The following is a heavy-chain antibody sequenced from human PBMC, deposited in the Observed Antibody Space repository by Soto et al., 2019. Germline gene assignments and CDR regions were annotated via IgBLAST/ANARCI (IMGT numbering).Heavy chain of an antibody. CDR1: GFIFSDHY. V-gene: IGHV3-11*05. J-gene: IGHJ4*02. CDR2: ISTSSSYT. Sequence: QVQLVESGGGLVKPGGSLRLSCVASGFIFSDHYMTWIRQAPGKGLEWLSYISTSSSYTNYAHSVKGRFTISRDNAMNSLYLQINSLRAAATAVYYCARRRLTGSFDYWGQGTLVTVSS. CDR3: ARRRLTGSFDY.